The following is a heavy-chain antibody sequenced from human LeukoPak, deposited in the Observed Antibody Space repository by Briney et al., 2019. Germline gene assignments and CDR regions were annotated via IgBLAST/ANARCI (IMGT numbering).Heavy chain of an antibody. CDR1: EFTFSNCW. CDR2: INSDGSNT. CDR3: ARGKYYYHAPDY. J-gene: IGHJ4*02. Sequence: GRSLRLSCAASEFTFSNCWLHWIRQAPGKGLVWVSRINSDGSNTNYADSVKGRFTISRDNTKNTLYLQMNSLRAEDTAVYYCARGKYYYHAPDYWGQGTLVTVSS. V-gene: IGHV3-74*01. D-gene: IGHD3-10*01.